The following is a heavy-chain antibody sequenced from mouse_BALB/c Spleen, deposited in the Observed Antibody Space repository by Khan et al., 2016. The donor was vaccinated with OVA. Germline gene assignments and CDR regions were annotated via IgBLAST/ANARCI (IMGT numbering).Heavy chain of an antibody. J-gene: IGHJ3*01. CDR3: ARGYDFFAY. CDR1: GYSFTLYY. D-gene: IGHD2-14*01. Sequence: QSGPDLVKPGASVKISCKASGYSFTLYYMTWVKQSHGKSLEWIGRVNPNTGGSDYNQEFKGKAILTLDKSSNTAYMELHSLTSEDSAVYYCARGYDFFAYWGQGTLVTVSA. V-gene: IGHV1-26*01. CDR2: VNPNTGGS.